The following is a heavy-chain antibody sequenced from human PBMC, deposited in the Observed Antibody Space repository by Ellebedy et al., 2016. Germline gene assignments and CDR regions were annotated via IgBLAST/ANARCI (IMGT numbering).Heavy chain of an antibody. D-gene: IGHD5-18*01. CDR1: GFTVTTNY. Sequence: GESLKISCAASGFTVTTNYMSWVRQAPGKGLECVSVIYYGGNTSYADSVKGRFTISRDNSKNTLYLQMNSLRAEDTAVYHCASLDDTAMSYGMDVWGPGTTVTVSS. J-gene: IGHJ6*02. CDR3: ASLDDTAMSYGMDV. V-gene: IGHV3-66*01. CDR2: IYYGGNT.